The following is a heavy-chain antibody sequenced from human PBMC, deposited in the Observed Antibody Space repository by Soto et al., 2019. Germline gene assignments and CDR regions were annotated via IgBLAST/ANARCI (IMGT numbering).Heavy chain of an antibody. D-gene: IGHD3-10*01. J-gene: IGHJ5*01. Sequence: QVQLVQSGAEVKKPGSSVKVSCEPSGDTFSTYGLNWVRQAPGQGLEWMGGIIPFSGTPNYAQKFQDRVTITADESTGTAYMEVTSLRVEDTAVYYCARAHCRGGSGNFWINWFDSWGQGTLVTVSS. CDR2: IIPFSGTP. V-gene: IGHV1-69*01. CDR3: ARAHCRGGSGNFWINWFDS. CDR1: GDTFSTYG.